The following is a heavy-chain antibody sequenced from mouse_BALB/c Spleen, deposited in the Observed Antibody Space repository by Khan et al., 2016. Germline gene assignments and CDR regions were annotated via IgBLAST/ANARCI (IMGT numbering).Heavy chain of an antibody. Sequence: EVQLQESGPSLVKPSQTLSLTCSVTGDSITNGYWNWIRKFPGNKLDYMGYISYSDSTYYNPSLNSRISITRDTSNNQYYLQLNSVTAEDTATYYCSRSAGSSFAYWGQGTLVTVSA. CDR1: GDSITNGY. J-gene: IGHJ3*01. V-gene: IGHV3-8*02. CDR3: SRSAGSSFAY. CDR2: ISYSDST. D-gene: IGHD1-1*01.